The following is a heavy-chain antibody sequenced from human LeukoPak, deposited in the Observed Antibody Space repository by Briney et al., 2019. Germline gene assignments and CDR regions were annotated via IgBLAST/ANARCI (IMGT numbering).Heavy chain of an antibody. J-gene: IGHJ4*02. Sequence: GGSLRLSCTASGFIFSGSCMAWIRQAPGKGLEWVAIIKKDGSEKYYVDSMKGRFTISRDNAKNSLFLQMNSLRAEDTAIYYCTTDTWYSAGHWGQGTLVTVSS. CDR2: IKKDGSEK. D-gene: IGHD2-15*01. CDR3: TTDTWYSAGH. V-gene: IGHV3-7*03. CDR1: GFIFSGSC.